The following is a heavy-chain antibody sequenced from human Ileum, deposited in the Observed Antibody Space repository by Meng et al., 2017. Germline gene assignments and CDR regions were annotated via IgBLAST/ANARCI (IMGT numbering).Heavy chain of an antibody. D-gene: IGHD1-1*01. CDR1: GCSISSGGYS. J-gene: IGHJ4*02. Sequence: QVQLQESGPGLVKPSQTLSLTCTVSGCSISSGGYSWSWIRQPPGKGLEWSGYIYDSGSTYYNPSLKSRIAISGDTSKNQFSLNLSSVTAADTAVYYCARGGTAYFDYWGQGTLVTVSS. CDR3: ARGGTAYFDY. CDR2: IYDSGST. V-gene: IGHV4-31*03.